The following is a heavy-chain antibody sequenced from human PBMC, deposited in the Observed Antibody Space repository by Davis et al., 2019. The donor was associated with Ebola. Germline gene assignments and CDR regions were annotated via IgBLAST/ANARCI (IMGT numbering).Heavy chain of an antibody. J-gene: IGHJ6*02. CDR3: ASHPGEDTAMVYYYYGMDV. Sequence: GESLKISCTASGFTFGYYAMSLVRQAPGKGLEWVSSISSSSSYIYYADLVKGRFTISRDNAKNSLYLQMNSLTAEDTAVYYFASHPGEDTAMVYYYYGMDVWGQGTTVTVSS. V-gene: IGHV3-21*01. CDR1: GFTFGYYA. CDR2: ISSSSSYI. D-gene: IGHD5-18*01.